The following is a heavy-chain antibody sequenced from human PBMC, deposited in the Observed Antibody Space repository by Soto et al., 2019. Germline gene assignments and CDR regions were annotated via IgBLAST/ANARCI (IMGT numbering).Heavy chain of an antibody. V-gene: IGHV2-5*01. CDR3: ARSNLNYGHFDS. D-gene: IGHD4-17*01. Sequence: SGPTLVNPTQTLTLTCTFSGFSLTTRAVGVGWIRQPPGKALEWLALIYWNDDKRYSPSLKSRLTITKDTSKDQVVLTMTNMDPVDTATYYCARSNLNYGHFDSWGQGTLVTVSS. CDR1: GFSLTTRAVG. CDR2: IYWNDDK. J-gene: IGHJ4*02.